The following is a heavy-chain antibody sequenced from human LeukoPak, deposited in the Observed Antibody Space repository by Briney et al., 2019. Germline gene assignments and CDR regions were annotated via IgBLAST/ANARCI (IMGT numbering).Heavy chain of an antibody. CDR1: GDSISSGGYY. J-gene: IGHJ4*02. Sequence: SQTLSLTCTVSGDSISSGGYYWSWIRHHPGKGLEWIGYIFNSGNTYYNPSLRSRVTISADTSKSQFSLNLSSVTAADTAVYYCARDSVTSVDYWGQGTLVTVSS. CDR2: IFNSGNT. CDR3: ARDSVTSVDY. V-gene: IGHV4-31*03. D-gene: IGHD4-17*01.